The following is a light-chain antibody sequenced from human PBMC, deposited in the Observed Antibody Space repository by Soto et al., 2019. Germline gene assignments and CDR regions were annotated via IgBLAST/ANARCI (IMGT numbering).Light chain of an antibody. CDR3: SSYTSSFTLV. CDR2: DVS. CDR1: SSDVGAYNY. J-gene: IGLJ2*01. V-gene: IGLV2-14*01. Sequence: QSALTQPASVSGSPGQSITISCTGTSSDVGAYNYVSWYQQHPGKVPKLVIYDVSNRTSGVSNRFSGSKSGNTASLTISGLQAEDEADYYFSSYTSSFTLVFGGGTKLTVL.